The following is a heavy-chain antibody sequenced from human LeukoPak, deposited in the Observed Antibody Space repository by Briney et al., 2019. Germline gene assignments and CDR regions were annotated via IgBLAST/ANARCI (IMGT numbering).Heavy chain of an antibody. CDR1: GFTFSDYS. CDR3: ARDYKYAFDN. J-gene: IGHJ4*02. CDR2: IGIDSGNT. Sequence: PGGSLRLSCAASGFTFSDYSMNWVRQAPGKGLEWISYIGIDSGNTNYADSVKGRFTISGDKAKNSLYLQMNSLRVEDTDVYYCARDYKYAFDNWGQGTLVTVSS. D-gene: IGHD5-24*01. V-gene: IGHV3-48*01.